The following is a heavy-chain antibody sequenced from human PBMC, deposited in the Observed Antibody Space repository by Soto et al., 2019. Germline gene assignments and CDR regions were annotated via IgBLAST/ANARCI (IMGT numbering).Heavy chain of an antibody. D-gene: IGHD2-2*01. J-gene: IGHJ6*02. Sequence: QVQLVESGGGVVQRGRSLRLSCAASGFTFSSYGMHWVRQAPGKGLEWVAVISYDGSNKYYADSVKGRFTISRDNSKNTLYLQMNSLRAEDTAVYYCAKDSCSSTSCYLHYYYGMDVWGQGTTVTVSS. CDR1: GFTFSSYG. CDR2: ISYDGSNK. CDR3: AKDSCSSTSCYLHYYYGMDV. V-gene: IGHV3-30*18.